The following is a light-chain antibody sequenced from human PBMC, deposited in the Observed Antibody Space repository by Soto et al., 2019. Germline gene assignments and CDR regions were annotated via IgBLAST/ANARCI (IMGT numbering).Light chain of an antibody. CDR3: QQTYSTLTIT. V-gene: IGKV1-39*01. Sequence: DIQMTQSPSSLSASVGDRVTITFRASESIGRHLNWYQQKPGKAPKLLIYAASSLQNGVPSRFRGGGSGTDFTLTIRNLQPEDVATNYCQQTYSTLTITFGQGTRL. CDR2: AAS. CDR1: ESIGRH. J-gene: IGKJ5*01.